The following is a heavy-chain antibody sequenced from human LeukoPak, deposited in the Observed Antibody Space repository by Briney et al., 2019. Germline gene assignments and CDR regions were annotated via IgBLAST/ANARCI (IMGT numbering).Heavy chain of an antibody. V-gene: IGHV3-30*02. J-gene: IGHJ4*02. Sequence: GGSLRLSCAASGFTFSSYGMHWVRQAPGKGLEWVAFIRYDGSNKYYADSVKGRFTISRDNSKNTLYLQMNSLRAEDTAVYYCAKVRWLQPEEYYFDYWGQGTLVTVSS. CDR2: IRYDGSNK. CDR3: AKVRWLQPEEYYFDY. CDR1: GFTFSSYG. D-gene: IGHD5-24*01.